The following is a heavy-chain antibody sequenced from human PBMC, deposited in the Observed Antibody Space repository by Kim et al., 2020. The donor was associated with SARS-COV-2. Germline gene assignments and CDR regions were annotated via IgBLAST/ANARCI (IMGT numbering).Heavy chain of an antibody. CDR3: ARGVSDTGFTYRLRDHNYFDP. CDR1: TGSLGGFS. J-gene: IGHJ5*02. CDR2: ITDRGSA. Sequence: SETLSLTCSVDTGSLGGFSWGWIRQPPGKGLEWIGEITDRGSANTNPSLRGRLTISLDASKNQVSLKLSSLTVADTAIYYCARGVSDTGFTYRLRDHNYFDPWGQGSLVVVSS. V-gene: IGHV4-34*01. D-gene: IGHD3-16*02.